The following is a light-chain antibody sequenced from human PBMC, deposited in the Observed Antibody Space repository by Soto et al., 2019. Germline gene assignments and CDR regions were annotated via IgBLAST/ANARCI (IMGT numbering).Light chain of an antibody. CDR3: QEYNTWPWT. J-gene: IGKJ1*01. Sequence: EVVMTQSPATLSVSPGERATLSCRASQSVSNNLAWYQQKPGQAPRLLIYGASTRATGIPARFSGSGSGTDFTLTISSLQSEDFAVYYCQEYNTWPWTFGQGTKVDIK. CDR1: QSVSNN. CDR2: GAS. V-gene: IGKV3-15*01.